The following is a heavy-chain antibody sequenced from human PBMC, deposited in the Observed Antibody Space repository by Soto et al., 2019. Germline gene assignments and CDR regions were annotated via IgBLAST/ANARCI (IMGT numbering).Heavy chain of an antibody. V-gene: IGHV4-59*01. D-gene: IGHD3-3*01. CDR2: IYYSGST. Sequence: SETLSLTCTVSGGSISSYYWSWIRQPPGKGLEWIGYIYYSGSTNYNPSLKSRVTISVDTSKNQFSLKLSSVTAADTAVYYCARALTYYDFWSGYLPHYYYYMDVWGKGTTVTVSS. J-gene: IGHJ6*03. CDR1: GGSISSYY. CDR3: ARALTYYDFWSGYLPHYYYYMDV.